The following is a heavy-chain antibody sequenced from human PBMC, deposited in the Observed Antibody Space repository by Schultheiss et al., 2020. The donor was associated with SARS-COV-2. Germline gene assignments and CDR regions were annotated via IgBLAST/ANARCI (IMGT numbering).Heavy chain of an antibody. Sequence: GGSLRLSCAASGFTFSSYGMHWVRQAPGKGLEWVAVISYDGSNKYYADSVKGRFTISRDNSKNTLYLQMNSLRAEDTAVYYCARAYNWFDPWGQGTLVTVSS. J-gene: IGHJ5*02. CDR1: GFTFSSYG. CDR2: ISYDGSNK. V-gene: IGHV3-30*03. CDR3: ARAYNWFDP.